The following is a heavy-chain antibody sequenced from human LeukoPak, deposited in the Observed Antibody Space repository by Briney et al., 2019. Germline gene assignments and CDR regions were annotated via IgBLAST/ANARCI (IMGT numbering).Heavy chain of an antibody. CDR3: ARHAIYYGSGSYLNWFDP. V-gene: IGHV4-59*08. CDR2: IFYSGST. J-gene: IGHJ5*02. CDR1: GGSISGYY. Sequence: PSETLSLTCTVSGGSISGYYWSWIRQPPGKGLEWIGYIFYSGSTNYNPSLKSRVTISIDTSKNQFSLKLSSVTAADTAVYYCARHAIYYGSGSYLNWFDPWGQGTLVTFAS. D-gene: IGHD3-10*01.